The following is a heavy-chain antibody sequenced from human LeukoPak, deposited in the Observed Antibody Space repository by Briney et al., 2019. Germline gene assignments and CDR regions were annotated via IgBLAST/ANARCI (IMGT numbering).Heavy chain of an antibody. J-gene: IGHJ5*02. V-gene: IGHV3-23*01. CDR1: GFTFSSYG. CDR3: ARMRGYYGSGSYFNWFDP. CDR2: ISGSGGST. D-gene: IGHD3-10*01. Sequence: GALRLSCAASGFTFSSYGMSWVRQAPGKGLEWVSAISGSGGSTYYADSVKGRFTISRDNAKNSLYLQMNSLRAEDTAVYYCARMRGYYGSGSYFNWFDPWGQGTLVTVSS.